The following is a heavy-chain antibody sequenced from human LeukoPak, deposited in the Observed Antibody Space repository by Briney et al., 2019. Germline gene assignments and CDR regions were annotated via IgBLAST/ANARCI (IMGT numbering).Heavy chain of an antibody. V-gene: IGHV3-7*01. CDR1: GFTFRSYW. CDR2: IKQDGSEK. CDR3: AREQPYYYDSSGTALMAEIKYYFDY. D-gene: IGHD3-22*01. J-gene: IGHJ4*02. Sequence: GGSLRLSCAASGFTFRSYWMSWVRQVPGKGLEWVANIKQDGSEKYYVDSVKGRFTISRDNAKNSLYLQMNSLRAEDTGVYYCAREQPYYYDSSGTALMAEIKYYFDYWGQGTLVTVSS.